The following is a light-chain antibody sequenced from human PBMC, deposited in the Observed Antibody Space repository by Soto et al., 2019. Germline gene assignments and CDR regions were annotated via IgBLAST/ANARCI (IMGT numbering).Light chain of an antibody. Sequence: DIKMTQSPSSVSASVGDRVTITCRASQDINSWLAWYQQKPGRAPNLLIYGASDLQSGVPSRFSGSGSGTDFTLTISSLPPEDFATYYCQQTNSFPLTFGGGTKVGIK. J-gene: IGKJ4*01. V-gene: IGKV1-12*01. CDR2: GAS. CDR1: QDINSW. CDR3: QQTNSFPLT.